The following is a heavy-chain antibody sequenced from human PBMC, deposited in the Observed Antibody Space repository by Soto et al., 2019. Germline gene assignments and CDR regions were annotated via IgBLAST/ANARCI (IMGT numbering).Heavy chain of an antibody. J-gene: IGHJ4*02. CDR3: AKSRSPLLDGYLDWLFDY. Sequence: EVQLVESGGGLVQPGRSLRLSCAASGFTFDDYAMHWVRQAPGKGLEWVSGISWNSGSIGYADSVKGRFTISRDNAKNSLYLQMNSLRAEDTALYYCAKSRSPLLDGYLDWLFDYWGQGTLVTVSS. CDR2: ISWNSGSI. D-gene: IGHD3-9*01. CDR1: GFTFDDYA. V-gene: IGHV3-9*01.